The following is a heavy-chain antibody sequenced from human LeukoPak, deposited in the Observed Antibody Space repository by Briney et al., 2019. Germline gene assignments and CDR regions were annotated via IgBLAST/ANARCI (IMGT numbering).Heavy chain of an antibody. D-gene: IGHD3-10*01. Sequence: ASVKVSCKASGYSFTGYYMHWVRQAPGQGLEWMGWINPNSGDTKYAQKFQGRVTMTRDTSISTAYMELTRLRSDDTAVYYCASAAGQFGEFPNWFDPWGQGTLVTVSS. CDR3: ASAAGQFGEFPNWFDP. CDR1: GYSFTGYY. J-gene: IGHJ5*02. CDR2: INPNSGDT. V-gene: IGHV1-2*02.